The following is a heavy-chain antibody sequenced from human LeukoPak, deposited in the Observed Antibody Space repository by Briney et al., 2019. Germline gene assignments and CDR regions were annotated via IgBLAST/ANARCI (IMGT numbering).Heavy chain of an antibody. J-gene: IGHJ6*03. CDR3: AKMRGQYYHSYYMDA. CDR1: GFIFSSYA. CDR2: GGSGGST. V-gene: IGHV3-23*01. Sequence: GESLRLSCAASGFIFSSYAMSWVRQAPGKGLEWVSYGGSGGSTYYADSVEGRFTVSRDNSKSTLYLQMNSLTAEDTAVYYCAKMRGQYYHSYYMDAWGKGTTVTVSS.